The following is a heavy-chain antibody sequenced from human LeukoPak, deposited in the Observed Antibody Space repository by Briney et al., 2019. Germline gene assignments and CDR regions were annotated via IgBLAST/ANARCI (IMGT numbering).Heavy chain of an antibody. Sequence: PWASVKVSCKASGYTFTSYDINWVRQATGQGLEWMGWMNPNSGNTGYAQKFQGRVTITRNTSISTAYMELRSLRTEDTALYYCATAPYDSSGIFDYWGQGTLVTVSS. CDR1: GYTFTSYD. V-gene: IGHV1-8*03. D-gene: IGHD3-22*01. CDR3: ATAPYDSSGIFDY. J-gene: IGHJ4*02. CDR2: MNPNSGNT.